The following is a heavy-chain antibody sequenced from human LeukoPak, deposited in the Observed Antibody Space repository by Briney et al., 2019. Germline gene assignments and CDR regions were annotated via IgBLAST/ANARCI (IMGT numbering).Heavy chain of an antibody. CDR1: GYTFTSYD. Sequence: ASVKVSCKASGYTFTSYDINWVRQATGQGLEWMGWMNPNSGNTGYAQKFQGRVTITRNTSMSTAYMELSSLRSEDTAVYYCARGERDDYSNNFDYWGQGTLVTVSS. J-gene: IGHJ4*02. D-gene: IGHD4-11*01. CDR2: MNPNSGNT. CDR3: ARGERDDYSNNFDY. V-gene: IGHV1-8*03.